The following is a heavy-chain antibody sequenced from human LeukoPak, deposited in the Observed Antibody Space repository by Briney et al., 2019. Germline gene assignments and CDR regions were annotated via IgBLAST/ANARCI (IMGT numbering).Heavy chain of an antibody. CDR3: VRANYFDF. Sequence: SETLSLTCTVSGGSIRPYYWSWVRQPPGKGLEWIGDIYYSGSTNYNPSLKGRVTISIDTSKNRFSLEVTSMTAADTAVYYCVRANYFDFWGQGTLVTVSS. CDR2: IYYSGST. J-gene: IGHJ4*02. CDR1: GGSIRPYY. V-gene: IGHV4-59*01.